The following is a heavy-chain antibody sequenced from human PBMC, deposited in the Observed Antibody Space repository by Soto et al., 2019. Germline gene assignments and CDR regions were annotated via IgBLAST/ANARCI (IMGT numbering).Heavy chain of an antibody. D-gene: IGHD3-16*01. J-gene: IGHJ4*02. CDR2: ISDDGSYK. CDR1: GFTFRSCG. Sequence: GGSLRLSFAASGFTFRSCGMHWARQAPGRGLEGVSVISDDGSYKSYEYSVKGRFTISIDNYKNTLHLQMDSLRAEDTAVYYCAKNFNPLPPDLYFHXWGQGILVTVSX. V-gene: IGHV3-30*18. CDR3: AKNFNPLPPDLYFHX.